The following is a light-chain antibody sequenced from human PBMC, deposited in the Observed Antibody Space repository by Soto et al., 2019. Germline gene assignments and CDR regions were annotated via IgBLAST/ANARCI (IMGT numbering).Light chain of an antibody. V-gene: IGKV3-20*01. Sequence: EIVLTQSPGTLSLSPGERATLSCRASQSVSSSYLAWYQQKPGQAPRLLIDGASSRATGIPDRFSGSGSGTDFTLTISRLEPEDVAVDYCQQYGDSPRKFGQGTKVEIK. CDR1: QSVSSSY. CDR2: GAS. J-gene: IGKJ1*01. CDR3: QQYGDSPRK.